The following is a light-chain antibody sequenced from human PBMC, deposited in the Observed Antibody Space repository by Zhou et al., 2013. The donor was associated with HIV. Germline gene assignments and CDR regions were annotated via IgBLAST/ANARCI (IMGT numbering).Light chain of an antibody. CDR1: QAIITY. J-gene: IGKJ3*01. Sequence: DVQLTQSPSFLSASVGDRITITCRTSQAIITYLNWYQQKPRKAPKLLIYGASNLESGVPSRFSGSGYGTEFTLTISSLQPEDFATYFCQQSYSTPLTFGPGTVLDIK. V-gene: IGKV1-39*01. CDR3: QQSYSTPLT. CDR2: GAS.